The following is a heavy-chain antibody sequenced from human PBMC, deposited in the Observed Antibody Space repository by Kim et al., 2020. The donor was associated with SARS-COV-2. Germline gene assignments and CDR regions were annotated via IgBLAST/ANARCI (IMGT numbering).Heavy chain of an antibody. CDR1: GGTFSDYT. Sequence: SVKVSCKASGGTFSDYTISWVRQAPGHGLEWMGSVIPIFGPPNYEQKIQGRVTISADETTSTAYMEMSSLESEDTGVYYCATFDYWRGMYVCGQGTKVIVSS. CDR3: ATFDYWRGMYV. J-gene: IGHJ6*02. V-gene: IGHV1-69*13. D-gene: IGHD3-9*01. CDR2: VIPIFGPP.